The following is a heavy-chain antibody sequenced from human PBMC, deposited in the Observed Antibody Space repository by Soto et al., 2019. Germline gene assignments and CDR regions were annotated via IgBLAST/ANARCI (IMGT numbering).Heavy chain of an antibody. V-gene: IGHV1-18*01. CDR3: AREYGMDV. CDR1: GYSFHTYA. J-gene: IGHJ6*02. CDR2: ISGYNGNT. Sequence: QVQLVQSGAEVKKPGASVNVSCKASGYSFHTYAISWVRQAPGQGLEWVGWISGYNGNTNYAQKCQGRGTLARDTSTKTAFMELRSLTGDDTAVYYCAREYGMDVWGQGTTVTVSS.